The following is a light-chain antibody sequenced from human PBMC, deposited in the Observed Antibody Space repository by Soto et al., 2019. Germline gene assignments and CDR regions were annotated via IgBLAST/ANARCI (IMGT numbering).Light chain of an antibody. V-gene: IGLV2-11*01. CDR2: DGS. CDR3: CSYAGSYV. Sequence: QSALTQPRSVSGSPGQSVTISCTGTSSDVGGYKYVSWYQQHPGKAPKLMIYDGSKRPSGVPDRFSGSKSGNTASLTISGLQAEDEADYYCCSYAGSYVFGTGTKVTVL. CDR1: SSDVGGYKY. J-gene: IGLJ1*01.